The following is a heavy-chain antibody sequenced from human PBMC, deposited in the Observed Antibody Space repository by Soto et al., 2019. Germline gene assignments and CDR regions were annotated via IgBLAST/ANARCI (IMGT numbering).Heavy chain of an antibody. CDR2: IWYDGSNK. V-gene: IGHV3-33*01. CDR1: GFTFSSYG. D-gene: IGHD6-13*01. J-gene: IGHJ4*02. CDR3: AREQQLVNSLDY. Sequence: GESLKISCAASGFTFSSYGMHWVRQDPGKGLEWVAVIWYDGSNKYYADSVKGRFTISRDNSKNTLYLQMNSLGAEDTAVYYCAREQQLVNSLDYWGQGTLVTVSS.